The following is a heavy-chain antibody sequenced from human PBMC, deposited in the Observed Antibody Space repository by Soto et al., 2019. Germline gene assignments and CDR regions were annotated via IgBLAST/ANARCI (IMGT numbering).Heavy chain of an antibody. V-gene: IGHV4-38-2*01. J-gene: IGHJ6*02. Sequence: SETLSLTCAVSGYSIGSGYYLAWIRQSPGKGLEWIGSIYHAGSVYYNPSLNGRVALSMDTSKNHFSLKLTSVTAADTAVYYCARTFDYYGMDVWGQGTTVTVSS. CDR2: IYHAGSV. CDR3: ARTFDYYGMDV. CDR1: GYSIGSGYY.